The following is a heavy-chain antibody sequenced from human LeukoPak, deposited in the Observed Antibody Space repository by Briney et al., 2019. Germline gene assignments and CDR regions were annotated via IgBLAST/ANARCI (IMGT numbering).Heavy chain of an antibody. Sequence: ASVKVSCKASGFTCTSSAVQWVRQARGQRLEWVGWIVVGSGNTNYAQKFQERVTITRDMSTSTAYMELSSLRSEDTAVYYCAADRRVGATSNYYYYYMDVWGKGTTVTVSS. CDR2: IVVGSGNT. J-gene: IGHJ6*03. V-gene: IGHV1-58*01. CDR3: AADRRVGATSNYYYYYMDV. CDR1: GFTCTSSA. D-gene: IGHD1-26*01.